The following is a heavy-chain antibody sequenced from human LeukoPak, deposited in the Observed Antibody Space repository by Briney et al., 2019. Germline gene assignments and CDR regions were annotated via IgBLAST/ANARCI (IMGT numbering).Heavy chain of an antibody. V-gene: IGHV1-69*04. CDR2: IIPILGIA. CDR1: GGTFSSYT. D-gene: IGHD5-18*01. Sequence: SVKVSCKASGGTFSSYTISWVRQAPGQGLEWMGRIIPILGIATYAQTFQRSVTITADKSTSTAYMELSSLRSEDTAVYYCARDWGVGGYSYGNAFDIWGQGTMVTVSS. CDR3: ARDWGVGGYSYGNAFDI. J-gene: IGHJ3*02.